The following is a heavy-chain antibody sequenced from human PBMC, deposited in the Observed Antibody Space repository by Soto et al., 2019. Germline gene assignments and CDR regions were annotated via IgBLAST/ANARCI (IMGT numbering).Heavy chain of an antibody. Sequence: EVQLLESGGGLVQPGGSLRLSCAASGLTFSGYGMSWVRQAPGTGLWRASAISGSGSTTYYADSVKGRFTISRDDSKNILFLQMNSLRAEDTAVYYCVTRSRGLQSSPPRLDSWGQGTLVTVSS. D-gene: IGHD4-4*01. CDR1: GLTFSGYG. V-gene: IGHV3-23*01. J-gene: IGHJ4*02. CDR3: VTRSRGLQSSPPRLDS. CDR2: ISGSGSTT.